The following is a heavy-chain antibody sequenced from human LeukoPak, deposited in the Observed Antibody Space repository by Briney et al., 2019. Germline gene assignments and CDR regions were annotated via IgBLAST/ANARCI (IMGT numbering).Heavy chain of an antibody. Sequence: PGGSLRLSCVASGFTFSHYWMHWVRQAPGKGLVWVSRLSPDGSSSIYADSVKGRFTVSRDNAKNTLYLQMNSLRAEDTAMYFCTRSPSLGGNSWGFDYWGQGTLVTVSS. D-gene: IGHD4-23*01. CDR2: LSPDGSSS. CDR3: TRSPSLGGNSWGFDY. V-gene: IGHV3-74*01. J-gene: IGHJ4*02. CDR1: GFTFSHYW.